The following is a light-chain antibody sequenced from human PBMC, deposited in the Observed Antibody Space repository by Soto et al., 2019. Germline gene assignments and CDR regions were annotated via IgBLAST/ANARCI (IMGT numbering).Light chain of an antibody. CDR2: DVS. Sequence: SALTQPASVPGSPGQSTTISSTGTSSDVGGYNYVSWYQQHPGKAPKLRIYDVSNRPSGVSNRFSGSKSGNTASLSISGLQSDDEADSYCRSYTSSIALVFGGGTEVTVL. CDR3: RSYTSSIALV. CDR1: SSDVGGYNY. J-gene: IGLJ2*01. V-gene: IGLV2-14*03.